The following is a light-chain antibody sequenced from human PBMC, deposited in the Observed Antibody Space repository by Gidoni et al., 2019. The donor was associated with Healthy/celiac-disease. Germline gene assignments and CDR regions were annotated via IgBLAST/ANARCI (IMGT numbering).Light chain of an antibody. Sequence: DIQMTQSPSSPSASVGDRVTITCRASQSISSYLDWYQQKPGKAPKLLIYAASSLQSGVPSRFSGSGSGTDFTLTISCLQPEDFATYYCQQSYSTPFTFGPGTKVEIK. CDR1: QSISSY. J-gene: IGKJ3*01. V-gene: IGKV1-39*01. CDR3: QQSYSTPFT. CDR2: AAS.